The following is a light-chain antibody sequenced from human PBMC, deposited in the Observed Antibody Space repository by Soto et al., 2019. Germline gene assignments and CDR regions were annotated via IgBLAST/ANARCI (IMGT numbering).Light chain of an antibody. J-gene: IGKJ1*01. CDR3: QQYNNWPPT. Sequence: EIVMTQSPATLSVPPGERATLSSRASQSVSSNLAWYQQKPGQAPRLLIYGASTRATGIPARFSGSGSGTEFTLTISSLQSEDFAVYYCQQYNNWPPTFGQGTQGGYQ. V-gene: IGKV3-15*01. CDR1: QSVSSN. CDR2: GAS.